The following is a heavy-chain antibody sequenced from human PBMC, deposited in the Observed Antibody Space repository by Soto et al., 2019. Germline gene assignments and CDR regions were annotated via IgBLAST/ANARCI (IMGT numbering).Heavy chain of an antibody. D-gene: IGHD2-8*01. CDR3: ARDVMANNRYHWYFDL. J-gene: IGHJ2*01. Sequence: QVQLQQWGAGLLKPSETLSLTCAVYGGSFSGYYWSWIRQLPGKGLEWIGEITHSGSTNYNPSLKGRMTKSVDTSTSHFSLRMSSVAAANTGVYYWARDVMANNRYHWYFDLWGRGTLVTVSS. V-gene: IGHV4-34*01. CDR2: ITHSGST. CDR1: GGSFSGYY.